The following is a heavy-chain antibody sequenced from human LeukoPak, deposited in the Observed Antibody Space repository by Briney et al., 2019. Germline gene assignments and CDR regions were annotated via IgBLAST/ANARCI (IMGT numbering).Heavy chain of an antibody. V-gene: IGHV4-4*07. Sequence: SETLSLTCTVSGGSISSYNWSWIRQSAGKGLEWIGRIFTSGSTIYHPSLKSRVTMSVDTSKNQFSLNLSSVTAADTAVYYCARDFYCSSANCYSSYFDYWGQGTLVTVSS. CDR2: IFTSGST. J-gene: IGHJ4*02. CDR3: ARDFYCSSANCYSSYFDY. CDR1: GGSISSYN. D-gene: IGHD2-2*01.